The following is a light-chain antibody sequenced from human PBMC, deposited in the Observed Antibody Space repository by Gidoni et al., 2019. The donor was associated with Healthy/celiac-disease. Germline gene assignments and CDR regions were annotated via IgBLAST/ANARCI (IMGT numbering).Light chain of an antibody. J-gene: IGKJ2*01. CDR3: QQRSS. Sequence: EIVLTQSPATLSLSPGERATLSCRASQRVSSYLAWYQQKPGQAPRLLIYDASNRATGIPARFSGSGSGTDFTLTISSLDPEDFAVYYCQQRSSFGQGTKLEIK. V-gene: IGKV3-11*01. CDR2: DAS. CDR1: QRVSSY.